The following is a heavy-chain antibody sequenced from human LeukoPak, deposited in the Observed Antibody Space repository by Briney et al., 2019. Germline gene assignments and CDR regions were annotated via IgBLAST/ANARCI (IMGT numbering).Heavy chain of an antibody. V-gene: IGHV3-23*01. J-gene: IGHJ4*02. CDR1: GFTIHNDW. CDR2: ISGGGGST. CDR3: ASPYI. D-gene: IGHD2-2*02. Sequence: PGGSLRLSCVASGFTIHNDWMHWVRQAPGKGLEWVSAISGGGGSTYYADSVKGRFTISRDNSKNTLYLQMNSLRAEDTAVYYCASPYIWGQGTLVTVSS.